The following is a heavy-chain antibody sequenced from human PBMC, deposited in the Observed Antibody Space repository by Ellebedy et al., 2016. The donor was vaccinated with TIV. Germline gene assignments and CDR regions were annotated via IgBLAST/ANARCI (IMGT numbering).Heavy chain of an antibody. D-gene: IGHD5/OR15-5a*01. J-gene: IGHJ4*02. CDR2: ISAYNGNT. CDR3: ASVWDIVSTGRFDN. V-gene: IGHV1-18*04. Sequence: AASVKVSCKASGYTFTSYGISWVRQAPGQGLEWMGWISAYNGNTNYAQKLQGRVTMTTDTSTSTAYMELRSLRSDDTAVYYCASVWDIVSTGRFDNWGKGTLVTASS. CDR1: GYTFTSYG.